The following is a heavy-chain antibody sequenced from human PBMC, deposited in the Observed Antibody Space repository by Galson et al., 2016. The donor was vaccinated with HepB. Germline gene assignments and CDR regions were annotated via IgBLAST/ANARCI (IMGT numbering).Heavy chain of an antibody. CDR3: ARGVHSKAFYI. Sequence: SLRLSCAASGFTFSDYYMNWIRQAPGKGLEWVSYISGSSHYTYYADSAKGRFTISRDNAKNTLYLQMNSLRGEDTAVYYCARGVHSKAFYIWGLGTLVTVSS. J-gene: IGHJ3*02. CDR1: GFTFSDYY. CDR2: ISGSSHYT. V-gene: IGHV3-11*06. D-gene: IGHD2/OR15-2a*01.